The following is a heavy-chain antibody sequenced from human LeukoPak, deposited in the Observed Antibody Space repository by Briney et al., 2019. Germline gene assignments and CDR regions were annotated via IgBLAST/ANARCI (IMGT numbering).Heavy chain of an antibody. CDR3: ARVGLLLWFGELSY. J-gene: IGHJ4*02. CDR2: ISAYNGNT. D-gene: IGHD3-10*01. V-gene: IGHV1-18*01. Sequence: ASVKVSCKASGYTFTSYGISWVRQAPGQGLEWMGWISAYNGNTNYAQKLQGRVTMTTDTSTSTAYMELRSLRSDDTAVYYCARVGLLLWFGELSYWGQGTLVTVSS. CDR1: GYTFTSYG.